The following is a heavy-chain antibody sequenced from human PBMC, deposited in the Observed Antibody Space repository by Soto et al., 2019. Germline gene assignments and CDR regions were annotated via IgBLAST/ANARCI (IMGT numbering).Heavy chain of an antibody. CDR2: INPSGGST. Sequence: ASVKVSCKAIGYSFTSHYMHWVRQAPGQGLEWMGIINPSGGSTSYAQKFQGRVTMTRDTSTSTVYMELSSLRSEDTAVYYCARDRGGYSYGMDVWGQGTMVTVSS. D-gene: IGHD3-10*01. J-gene: IGHJ6*02. CDR3: ARDRGGYSYGMDV. CDR1: GYSFTSHY. V-gene: IGHV1-46*03.